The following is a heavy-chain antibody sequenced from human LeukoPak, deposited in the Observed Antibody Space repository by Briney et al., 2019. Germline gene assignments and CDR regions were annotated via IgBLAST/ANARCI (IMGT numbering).Heavy chain of an antibody. Sequence: PSETLSLTCTVSGVSISSSGYYWGWIRQPPGKGLEWIGTIYYSGSTYYNPSLKSRVTISVDTSKNQFSLKLSSVTAADTAVYYCAVRRPAAGIDYWGQGTLVTVSS. V-gene: IGHV4-39*07. CDR2: IYYSGST. CDR3: AVRRPAAGIDY. J-gene: IGHJ4*02. D-gene: IGHD6-13*01. CDR1: GVSISSSGYY.